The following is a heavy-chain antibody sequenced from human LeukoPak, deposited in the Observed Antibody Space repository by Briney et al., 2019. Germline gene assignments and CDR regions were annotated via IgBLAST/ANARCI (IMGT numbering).Heavy chain of an antibody. Sequence: GGSLRLSCAASGFTFSSYSMNWVRQAQGKGLEWVSSISSSSSYIYYADSAKGRFTISRDNAKNSLYLQMNSLRAEDTAVYYCARDYVWGSYRLFAFDIWGQGTMVTVAS. V-gene: IGHV3-21*01. CDR3: ARDYVWGSYRLFAFDI. J-gene: IGHJ3*02. D-gene: IGHD3-16*02. CDR2: ISSSSSYI. CDR1: GFTFSSYS.